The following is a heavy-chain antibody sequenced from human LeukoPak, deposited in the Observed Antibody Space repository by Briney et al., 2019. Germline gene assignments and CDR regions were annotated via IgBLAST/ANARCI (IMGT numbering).Heavy chain of an antibody. J-gene: IGHJ4*02. V-gene: IGHV3-23*01. CDR1: GFTFSSYA. Sequence: QPGGSLRLSCAASGFTFSSYAMSWVRQAPGKGLEWVSVISGSGGSTYYADSVKGRFTISRDNSKNTLYPQMNSLRAEDTAVYYCASNRGDILTGYYPFDYWGQGTLVTVSS. CDR3: ASNRGDILTGYYPFDY. CDR2: ISGSGGST. D-gene: IGHD3-9*01.